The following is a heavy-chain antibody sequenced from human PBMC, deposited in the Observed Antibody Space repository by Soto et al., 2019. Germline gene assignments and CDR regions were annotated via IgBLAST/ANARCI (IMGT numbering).Heavy chain of an antibody. V-gene: IGHV3-15*01. Sequence: EVQLVXSGGGLVKPGGSLRLSCAASGFTFSNAWMSWVRQAPGKGLEWVGRIKSNSDGGTTGYAAPVKGRXXXXXDDSXXXXXXXXXXXXXXXXAXYYXTTDPYSXTGQRNYYMDVWGKGTTVXVSS. CDR1: GFTFSNAW. CDR2: IKSNSDGGTT. J-gene: IGHJ6*03. D-gene: IGHD6-13*01. CDR3: TTDPYSXTGQRNYYMDV.